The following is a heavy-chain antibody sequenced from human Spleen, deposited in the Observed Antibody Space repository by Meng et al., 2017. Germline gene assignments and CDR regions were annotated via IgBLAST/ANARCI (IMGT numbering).Heavy chain of an antibody. D-gene: IGHD4-17*01. CDR1: GSIFTDHY. Sequence: GQLLQSGDEGKKAGASVKVACQGSGSIFTDHYVHWVQKAPGEGLEWMGRINPNSGATNYAQKFQGRVTMSRDTSISTVYMELSRLRSVDTAVYYCAGDYGDFLEFDPWGQGTLVTVSS. J-gene: IGHJ5*02. CDR2: INPNSGAT. V-gene: IGHV1-2*06. CDR3: AGDYGDFLEFDP.